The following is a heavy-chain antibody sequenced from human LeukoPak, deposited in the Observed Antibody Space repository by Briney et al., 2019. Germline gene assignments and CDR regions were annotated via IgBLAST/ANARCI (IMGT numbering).Heavy chain of an antibody. D-gene: IGHD6-13*01. CDR3: ARFLYSSSYAFDI. V-gene: IGHV4-59*01. J-gene: IGHJ3*02. Sequence: SETLSLTCTVSGGSISSYYWSWIRQPPGKGLEWIGYIYYSGSINYNPSLKSRVTISVDASKNQFSLKLSSVTAADTAVYYCARFLYSSSYAFDIWGQGTMVTVSS. CDR2: IYYSGSI. CDR1: GGSISSYY.